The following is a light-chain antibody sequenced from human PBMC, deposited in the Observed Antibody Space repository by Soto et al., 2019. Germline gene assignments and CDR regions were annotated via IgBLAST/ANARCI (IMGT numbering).Light chain of an antibody. Sequence: DIQLTQSPSSLSASVGDRVTITCRASQSISGWLAWYQQKPGKAPKLLIYDASSLETGVPSRFSGTGSGTEFTLTISSLQSDDFAIYYCQQYNIYWTFGQGTKVDIK. CDR2: DAS. CDR3: QQYNIYWT. J-gene: IGKJ1*01. V-gene: IGKV1-5*01. CDR1: QSISGW.